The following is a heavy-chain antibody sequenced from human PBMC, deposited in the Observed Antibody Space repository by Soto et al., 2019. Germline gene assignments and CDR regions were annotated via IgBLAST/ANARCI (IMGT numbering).Heavy chain of an antibody. D-gene: IGHD3-22*01. Sequence: PSETLSITYTVSGGSISSYYWSWIRQTPGKGLEWIGYIYYSGSTNYNPSLKSRVTISVDTSKNQFSLKLSSVTAADTAVYYCARVKYYYDSSGYYYYPDYWGQGTLVTSPQ. CDR2: IYYSGST. CDR3: ARVKYYYDSSGYYYYPDY. V-gene: IGHV4-59*01. CDR1: GGSISSYY. J-gene: IGHJ4*02.